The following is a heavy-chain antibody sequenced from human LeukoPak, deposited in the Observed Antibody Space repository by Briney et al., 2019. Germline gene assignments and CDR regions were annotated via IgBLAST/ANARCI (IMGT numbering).Heavy chain of an antibody. J-gene: IGHJ4*02. CDR2: IYYSGST. Sequence: PSETLSLTCTVSGGSISSYYWSWIRPPPGKGLEWIGYIYYSGSTNYNPSLKSRVTISVDTSKNQFSLKLSSVTAADTAVYYCARAVGGGNYFDYWGQGTLVTVSS. CDR3: ARAVGGGNYFDY. V-gene: IGHV4-59*01. D-gene: IGHD1-1*01. CDR1: GGSISSYY.